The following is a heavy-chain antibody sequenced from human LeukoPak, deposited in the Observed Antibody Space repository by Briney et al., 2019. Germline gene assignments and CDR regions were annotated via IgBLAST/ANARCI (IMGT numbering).Heavy chain of an antibody. CDR1: GFTFSSYC. Sequence: GGSLRLSCAASGFTFSSYCMNWVRRAPGKGLEWVSSISSSSSYIYYADSVKGRFTISRDNAKNSLYLQMNSLRAEDTAVYYCARDLSPDVEMATIGYDYWGQGTLVTVSS. D-gene: IGHD5-24*01. J-gene: IGHJ4*02. V-gene: IGHV3-21*01. CDR2: ISSSSSYI. CDR3: ARDLSPDVEMATIGYDY.